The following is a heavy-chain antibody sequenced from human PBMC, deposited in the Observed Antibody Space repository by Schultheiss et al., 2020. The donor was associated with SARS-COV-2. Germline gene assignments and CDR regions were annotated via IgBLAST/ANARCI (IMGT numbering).Heavy chain of an antibody. J-gene: IGHJ5*02. V-gene: IGHV3-33*01. CDR1: GFTFSSYG. Sequence: SLKISCAASGFTFSSYGMHWVRQAPGKGLEWVAVIWYDGSNKYYADSVKGRFTISRDNSKNTLYLQMNSLRAEDTAVYYCARAWTTVTKGWFDPWGQGTLVTVSS. CDR3: ARAWTTVTKGWFDP. D-gene: IGHD4-17*01. CDR2: IWYDGSNK.